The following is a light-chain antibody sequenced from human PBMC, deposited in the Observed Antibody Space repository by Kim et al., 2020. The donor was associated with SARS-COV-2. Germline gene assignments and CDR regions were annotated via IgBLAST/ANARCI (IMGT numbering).Light chain of an antibody. J-gene: IGLJ2*01. CDR1: SSDVGGYNY. CDR3: SSYAGSNNLV. V-gene: IGLV2-8*01. CDR2: EVN. Sequence: QSALTQPPSASGSPGQSVTISCTGTSSDVGGYNYVSWYQQHPGKAPKLMIYEVNKRHSGVPDRFSGSKSGNTASLTVSGLQAEDEADYYCSSYAGSNNLVFGGGTQLTVL.